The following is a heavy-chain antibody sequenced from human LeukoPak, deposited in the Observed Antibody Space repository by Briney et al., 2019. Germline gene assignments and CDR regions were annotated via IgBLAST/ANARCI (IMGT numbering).Heavy chain of an antibody. CDR2: ISYDGRNK. D-gene: IGHD2-2*01. J-gene: IGHJ4*02. V-gene: IGHV3-30*18. CDR3: AKGPLRGTAAAVDY. Sequence: GKSLRLSCAASGFTFNNYGMHWFRQAPGKGLEWVAVISYDGRNKHYPDSVKGRFTISRDISTDTLWLQMDSLRTEDTAVYYCAKGPLRGTAAAVDYWGQGTLVTVSS. CDR1: GFTFNNYG.